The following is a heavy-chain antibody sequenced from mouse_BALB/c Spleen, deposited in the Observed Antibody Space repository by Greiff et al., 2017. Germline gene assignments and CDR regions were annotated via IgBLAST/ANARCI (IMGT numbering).Heavy chain of an antibody. D-gene: IGHD1-1*01. V-gene: IGHV3-8*02. Sequence: DVKLVESGPSLVKPSQTLSLTCSVTGDSITSGYWNWIRKFPGNKLEYMGYISYSGSTYYNPSLKSRISITRDTSKNQYYLQLNSVTTEDTATYYCARTGLRDGNYFDYWGQGTTLTVSS. J-gene: IGHJ2*01. CDR3: ARTGLRDGNYFDY. CDR2: ISYSGST. CDR1: GDSITSGY.